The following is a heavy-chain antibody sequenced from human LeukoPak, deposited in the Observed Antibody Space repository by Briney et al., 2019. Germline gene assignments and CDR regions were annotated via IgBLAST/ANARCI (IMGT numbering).Heavy chain of an antibody. Sequence: GGSLRLSCAASGFTFSSYAMHWVRQAPGKGLEWVANIKQAGSEKYYVDSVKGRFTISRDNAKNSLYLQMNSLRADDTAVYYCARHPYSSSPTPFDYWGQGTLVTVSS. D-gene: IGHD6-13*01. V-gene: IGHV3-7*03. CDR2: IKQAGSEK. CDR1: GFTFSSYA. J-gene: IGHJ4*02. CDR3: ARHPYSSSPTPFDY.